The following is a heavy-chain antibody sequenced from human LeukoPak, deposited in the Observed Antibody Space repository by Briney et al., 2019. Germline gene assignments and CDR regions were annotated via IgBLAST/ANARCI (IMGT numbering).Heavy chain of an antibody. CDR3: TRGYSYGSI. Sequence: GGSLRLSCGASGFXFSSYGIHWVRQAPGKGLEWVAVIWYDGSNKYYADSVKGRFTISRDNSKNTLYLQMNSLRAEDTAVYYCTRGYSYGSIWGQGTMVTVSS. D-gene: IGHD5-18*01. CDR1: GFXFSSYG. V-gene: IGHV3-33*01. CDR2: IWYDGSNK. J-gene: IGHJ3*02.